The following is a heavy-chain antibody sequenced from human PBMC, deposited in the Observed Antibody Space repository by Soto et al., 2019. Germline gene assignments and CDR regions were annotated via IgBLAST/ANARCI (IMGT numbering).Heavy chain of an antibody. CDR1: GYTFTDYY. J-gene: IGHJ4*02. CDR2: INPSGGGT. CDR3: ARRESQDGSCFDY. V-gene: IGHV1-46*01. Sequence: ASVKVSCKASGYTFTDYYMHWVREAPGQGLEWMGIINPSGGGTSYAQKFQGRVTLTRDTSTSTVYMELSSLGSEDAAIYYCARRESQDGSCFDYWGQGTLVTVSS.